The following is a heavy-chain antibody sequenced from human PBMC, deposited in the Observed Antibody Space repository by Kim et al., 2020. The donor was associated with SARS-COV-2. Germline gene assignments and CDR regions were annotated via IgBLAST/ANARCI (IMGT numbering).Heavy chain of an antibody. V-gene: IGHV3-9*01. CDR3: AKGNAGYTSGWYGH. J-gene: IGHJ4*02. CDR2: ISWNGNNI. D-gene: IGHD6-19*01. CDR1: GFTFGDYV. Sequence: SLRLSCEASGFTFGDYVMDWVRQAPGKGLEWVSGISWNGNNIAYADSVKGRFTISRDNAKNSLYLQMNSLRPEDTALYYCAKGNAGYTSGWYGHWGQGTRSPSPQ.